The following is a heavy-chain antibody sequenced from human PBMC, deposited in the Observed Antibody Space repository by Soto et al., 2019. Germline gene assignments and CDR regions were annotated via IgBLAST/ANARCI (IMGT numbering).Heavy chain of an antibody. J-gene: IGHJ6*02. CDR2: IYHSGST. CDR1: GGSISSGGYS. V-gene: IGHV4-30-2*01. CDR3: ARLRYSYGMDV. Sequence: QLQLQESGSGLVKPSQTLSLTCAVSGGSISSGGYSWSWIRQPPGKGLEWIGYIYHSGSTYYNPSRTSXXTXSXXWSKNQFSLKLSSVTAADTAVYYCARLRYSYGMDVWGQGTTVTVSS.